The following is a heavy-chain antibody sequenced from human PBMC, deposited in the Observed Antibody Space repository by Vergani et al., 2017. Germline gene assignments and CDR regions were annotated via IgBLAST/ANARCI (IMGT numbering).Heavy chain of an antibody. V-gene: IGHV1-2*02. CDR1: GYTFTGYY. Sequence: QVQLVQSGAEVKKPGASVKVSCKASGYTFTGYYMHWVRHAPGQGLEWMGWINPNSGGTNSAQKFQGRVTMTRDTSISTAYMELSRLRSDDTAVCYCARDQYYDYVWGSYRPNWFDHWGQGTLVTVSS. CDR3: ARDQYYDYVWGSYRPNWFDH. CDR2: INPNSGGT. D-gene: IGHD3-16*02. J-gene: IGHJ5*02.